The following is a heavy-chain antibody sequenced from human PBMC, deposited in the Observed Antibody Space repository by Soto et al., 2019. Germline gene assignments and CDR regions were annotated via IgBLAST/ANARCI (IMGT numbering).Heavy chain of an antibody. D-gene: IGHD5-12*01. V-gene: IGHV1-18*01. Sequence: QVQLVQSGAEVKKSGASVKVSCKASGYTFTSYGISGVRQAPGQGLEWMGWISAYNGNTNYAQKLQGRVTMTTDTSTSTAYMELRSLRSDDTAVYYCASWGYRYSGYDPFDYWGQGTLVTVSS. CDR2: ISAYNGNT. J-gene: IGHJ4*02. CDR3: ASWGYRYSGYDPFDY. CDR1: GYTFTSYG.